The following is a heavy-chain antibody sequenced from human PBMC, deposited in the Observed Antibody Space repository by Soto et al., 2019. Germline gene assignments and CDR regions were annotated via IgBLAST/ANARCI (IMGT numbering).Heavy chain of an antibody. CDR3: ARDTTTVTTSIPNYYYYYGMDV. J-gene: IGHJ6*02. CDR1: GGSVSSGSYY. CDR2: IYYSGST. V-gene: IGHV4-61*01. Sequence: SETLSLTCTVSGGSVSSGSYYWSWIRQPPGKGLEWIGYIYYSGSTNYNPSLKSRVTISVDTSKNQFSLKLSSVTAADTAVYYYARDTTTVTTSIPNYYYYYGMDVWGQGTTVTVSS. D-gene: IGHD4-4*01.